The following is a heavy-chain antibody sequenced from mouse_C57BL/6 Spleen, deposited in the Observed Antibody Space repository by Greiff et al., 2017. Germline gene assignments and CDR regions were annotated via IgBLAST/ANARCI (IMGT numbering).Heavy chain of an antibody. CDR3: APGRWDYFDY. CDR1: GYSFTDYN. J-gene: IGHJ2*01. CDR2: IPPNYGTT. D-gene: IGHD3-3*01. Sequence: EVPLQPPGPELVKPGASVKISCKASGYSFTDYNMNWVKQSNGKSLEWIGVIPPNYGTTSYNQKLKGKATLTVDQSSSTAYMQLHSLTSEDSAVYYCAPGRWDYFDYWGQGTTLTVSS. V-gene: IGHV1-39*01.